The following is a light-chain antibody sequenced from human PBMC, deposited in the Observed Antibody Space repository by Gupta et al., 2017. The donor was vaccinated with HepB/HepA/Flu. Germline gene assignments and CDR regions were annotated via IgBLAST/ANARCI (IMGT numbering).Light chain of an antibody. J-gene: IGKJ2*02. V-gene: IGKV1-39*01. Sequence: DIHLTESPPSLSASVGDRVTITCRASQSITKYLNWYQQKPGKAPKLLIYGASTLHSGVPSRFSGSGSGTDFTLTISSLQPEDFATYYCQQSDSPPCTFGQGTRLEIK. CDR3: QQSDSPPCT. CDR1: QSITKY. CDR2: GAS.